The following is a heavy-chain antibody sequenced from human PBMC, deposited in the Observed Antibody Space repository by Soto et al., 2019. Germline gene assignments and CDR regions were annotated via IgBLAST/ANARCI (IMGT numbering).Heavy chain of an antibody. V-gene: IGHV3-23*01. D-gene: IGHD3-16*01. CDR2: ISGSGGST. Sequence: GGAPRPSSAAPGITFCGHALRWGRPASGEGLEWGSGISGSGGSTYYADSVKGRFTISRDNSKNTLYLQMNSLRAEDTAVYYCAKDGPGVRITFGGVIDLAYRGQGTLVTVSS. CDR1: GITFCGHA. CDR3: AKDGPGVRITFGGVIDLAY. J-gene: IGHJ4*02.